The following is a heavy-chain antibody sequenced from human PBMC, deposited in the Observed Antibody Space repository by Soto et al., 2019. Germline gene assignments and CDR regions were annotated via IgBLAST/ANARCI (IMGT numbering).Heavy chain of an antibody. Sequence: GGSLRLSCAASGFTFSDHYMDWVRQAPGKGLEWVGRTRNKANSYTTEYAASVKGRFTISRDDSKNSLYLQMSSLKTEDTAVYYCARGGYCSSASCYSDYYGMDVWGQGTTVTVSS. CDR2: TRNKANSYTT. V-gene: IGHV3-72*01. J-gene: IGHJ6*02. D-gene: IGHD2-15*01. CDR3: ARGGYCSSASCYSDYYGMDV. CDR1: GFTFSDHY.